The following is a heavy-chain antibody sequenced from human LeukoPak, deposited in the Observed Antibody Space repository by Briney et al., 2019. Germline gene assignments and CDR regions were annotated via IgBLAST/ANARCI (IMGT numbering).Heavy chain of an antibody. CDR2: MNPNSGNG. CDR1: GYAFTTYD. V-gene: IGHV1-8*03. D-gene: IGHD6-25*01. J-gene: IGHJ3*02. CDR3: ARELRRDDI. Sequence: ASVKVSCKASGYAFTTYDINWVRQATGQGLEWMGYMNPNSGNGGYAQKFQGRVTITTDTSISTAYMELSGLTSEDTAVYYCARELRRDDIWGQGTLVTVSS.